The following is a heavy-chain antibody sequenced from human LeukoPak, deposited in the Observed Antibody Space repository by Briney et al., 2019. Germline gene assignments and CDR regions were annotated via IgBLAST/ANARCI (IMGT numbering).Heavy chain of an antibody. CDR2: IYYSGST. CDR3: ARDRRGAFDF. CDR1: GGSVSSYY. Sequence: SETLSLTCTVSGGSVSSYYWSWIRQPPGKGLEWIGYIYYSGSTNYNPSLKSRVTISVDTSKNQFSLKLSSVTAADTAVYYCARDRRGAFDFLGQGTLVTVSS. D-gene: IGHD3-16*01. V-gene: IGHV4-59*02. J-gene: IGHJ4*02.